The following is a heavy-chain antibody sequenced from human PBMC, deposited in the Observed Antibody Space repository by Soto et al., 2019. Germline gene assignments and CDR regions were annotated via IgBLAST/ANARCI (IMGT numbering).Heavy chain of an antibody. V-gene: IGHV4-30-2*05. CDR2: MYHSEST. CDR1: GGYISRCGYP. Sequence: SETLSLTWAVSGGYISRCGYPWSWIRQAPGKGLEWIGYMYHSESTHYNPSLKSRVTISKDRSKNQFSLKLSSVTAADTAVYYCGMYGGNSVYFGYRGQGTLGTGPS. J-gene: IGHJ4*02. CDR3: GMYGGNSVYFGY. D-gene: IGHD2-21*02.